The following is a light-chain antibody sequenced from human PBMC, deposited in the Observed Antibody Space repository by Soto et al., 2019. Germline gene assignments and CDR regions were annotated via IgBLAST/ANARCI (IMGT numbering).Light chain of an antibody. V-gene: IGKV1-33*01. Sequence: DIQMAQSPSSLSASVGDRVTITCQASQDISNYLNWYQQKPGKAPKLLIYDASNLETGVPSRFSGSGSGTDFNLTISSLQSEDIATYYCQQYDNLPLTFGGGTTVAIK. CDR2: DAS. CDR3: QQYDNLPLT. J-gene: IGKJ4*01. CDR1: QDISNY.